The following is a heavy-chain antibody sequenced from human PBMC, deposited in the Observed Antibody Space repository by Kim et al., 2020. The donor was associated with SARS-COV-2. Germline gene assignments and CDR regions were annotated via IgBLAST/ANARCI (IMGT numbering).Heavy chain of an antibody. J-gene: IGHJ4*02. D-gene: IGHD3-22*01. CDR3: AKDLGHFLLYDSSGYYYPPNFDY. Sequence: GGSLRLSCAASGFTFSSYAMSWVRQAPGKGLEWVSAISGSGGSTYYADSVKGRFTISRDNSKNTLYLQMNSLRAEDTAVYYCAKDLGHFLLYDSSGYYYPPNFDYWGQGTLVTVSS. V-gene: IGHV3-23*01. CDR1: GFTFSSYA. CDR2: ISGSGGST.